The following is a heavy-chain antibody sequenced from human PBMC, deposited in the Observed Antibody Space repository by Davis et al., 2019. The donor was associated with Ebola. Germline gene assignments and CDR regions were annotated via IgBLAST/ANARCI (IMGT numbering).Heavy chain of an antibody. V-gene: IGHV3-7*01. D-gene: IGHD6-13*01. CDR3: ARGPSTGNSFSY. CDR1: GFSFSSNW. J-gene: IGHJ4*02. CDR2: IKQDGSEK. Sequence: GGSLSLSCPASGFSFSSNWMSWVRQAPGKGLEWVANIKQDGSEKYYVDSVEGRFTISRDNAKNSLYLQMNSLRAEDTAVYYCARGPSTGNSFSYWGQGTLVTVSS.